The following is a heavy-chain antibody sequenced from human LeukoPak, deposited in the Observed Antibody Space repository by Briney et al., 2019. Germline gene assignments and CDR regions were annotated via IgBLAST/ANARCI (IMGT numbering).Heavy chain of an antibody. CDR2: ISDGRTS. CDR1: LGFISLDHVY. J-gene: IGHJ5*02. Sequence: SDTLSLTCALSLGFISLDHVYWAWIRQPRGKGLEWIGSISDGRTSHYSPSLKSRLTLSIDTSNSQLSLRLNSMTAADTAVYFCARNDFWVHNFFGPWGQGTLVIVSS. D-gene: IGHD3-3*01. CDR3: ARNDFWVHNFFGP. V-gene: IGHV4-39*07.